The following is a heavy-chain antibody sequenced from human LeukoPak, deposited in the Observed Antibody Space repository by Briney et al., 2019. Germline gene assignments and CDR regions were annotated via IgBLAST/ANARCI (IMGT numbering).Heavy chain of an antibody. CDR3: TTDLPRSTSCSHDY. CDR1: GFTFSNSW. Sequence: GGSLRLSCAASGFTFSNSWMLWVRQAPGRGLEWVARIKRDIDGGTTDYAAHVKDRFTITRDDSENTLYLQMNSLKIEDTAVYYCTTDLPRSTSCSHDYWGQGTQVTVSS. D-gene: IGHD2/OR15-2a*01. CDR2: IKRDIDGGTT. J-gene: IGHJ4*02. V-gene: IGHV3-15*01.